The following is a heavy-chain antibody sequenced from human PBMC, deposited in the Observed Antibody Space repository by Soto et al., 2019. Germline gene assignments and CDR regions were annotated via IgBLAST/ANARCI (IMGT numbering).Heavy chain of an antibody. J-gene: IGHJ5*02. CDR3: VRESAASGPNWFDT. Sequence: SETLSLTCSVSGGSVTNRRSSWNWIRQSPGKGLEWIAYIYHSGSTYYNPSLRSRVTISVDRSENQFSLKLSSVTAADTAVYYCVRESAASGPNWFDTWGPGPLVTSPQ. V-gene: IGHV4-30-2*06. CDR2: IYHSGST. CDR1: GGSVTNRRSS. D-gene: IGHD6-13*01.